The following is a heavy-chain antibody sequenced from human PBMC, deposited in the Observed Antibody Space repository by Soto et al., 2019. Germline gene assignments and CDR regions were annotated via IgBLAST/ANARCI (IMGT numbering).Heavy chain of an antibody. V-gene: IGHV3-23*01. D-gene: IGHD6-19*01. Sequence: EVQLLESGGGLVQPGGSLRLSCAASGFTFSNYAMNWVRQAPGKGLEWVSVISGSGGSTYYADSVKGRFTISRDNSKNTLYLQMNSLRAEDTAVYYCASRNSDWYFDYWGQGTLVTVSS. CDR3: ASRNSDWYFDY. CDR2: ISGSGGST. J-gene: IGHJ4*02. CDR1: GFTFSNYA.